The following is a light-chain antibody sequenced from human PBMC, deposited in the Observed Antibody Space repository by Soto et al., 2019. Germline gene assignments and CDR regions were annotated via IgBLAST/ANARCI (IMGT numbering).Light chain of an antibody. J-gene: IGLJ2*01. CDR1: SSNIGSNY. V-gene: IGLV1-47*01. CDR2: RNN. Sequence: QLVLTQPPSASGTPGQRVNISCSGSSSNIGSNYVYWYRQFPGTAAKLLIQRNNQRPSGVPARFSGSKSGTSASLAISGLRSEDEADYYCGGWDDSLSGPVFGGGTKLTVL. CDR3: GGWDDSLSGPV.